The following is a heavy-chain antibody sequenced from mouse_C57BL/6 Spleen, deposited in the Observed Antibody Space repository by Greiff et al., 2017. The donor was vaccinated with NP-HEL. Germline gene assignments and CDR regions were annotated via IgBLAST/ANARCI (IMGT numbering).Heavy chain of an antibody. J-gene: IGHJ2*01. CDR1: GFSFNTYA. Sequence: EVQLVESGGGLVQPKGSLKLSCAASGFSFNTYAMNWVRQAPGKGLEWVARIRSKSNNYATYYADSVKDRFTISRDDSESMLYLQMNNLKTEDTAMYYWERRGDWGDDFDYWGQGTTLTVSA. D-gene: IGHD4-1*01. CDR2: IRSKSNNYAT. V-gene: IGHV10-1*01. CDR3: ERRGDWGDDFDY.